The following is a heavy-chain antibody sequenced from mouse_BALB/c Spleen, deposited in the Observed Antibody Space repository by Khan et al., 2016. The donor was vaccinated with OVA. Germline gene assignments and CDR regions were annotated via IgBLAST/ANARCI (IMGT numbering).Heavy chain of an antibody. V-gene: IGHV1-77*01. CDR2: ISPGSGDT. CDR3: ARRNYFGYTFAY. D-gene: IGHD1-2*01. Sequence: QVQLQQSGAELARPGASVKLSCKASGYTFTDYYINWVKQRTGQGLEWIGEISPGSGDTYYNERFKGKATLTADKSSSTAYMQLSSLESEASAVYFCARRNYFGYTFAYWGQGTLVTVSA. CDR1: GYTFTDYY. J-gene: IGHJ3*01.